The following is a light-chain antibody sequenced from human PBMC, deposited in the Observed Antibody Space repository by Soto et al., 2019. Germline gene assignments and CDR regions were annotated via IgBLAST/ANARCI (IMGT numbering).Light chain of an antibody. J-gene: IGKJ5*01. CDR2: AAS. V-gene: IGKV1-9*01. CDR3: QQLNSYPIT. CDR1: QGISSY. Sequence: DIQLTQSPSFLSASVGDRVTITCRASQGISSYLAWYQQKPGKAPKLLIYAASTLQSGVPSRFSRRGSGTEFTLTISSLQPEDFATYYCQQLNSYPITFGQGTRLELK.